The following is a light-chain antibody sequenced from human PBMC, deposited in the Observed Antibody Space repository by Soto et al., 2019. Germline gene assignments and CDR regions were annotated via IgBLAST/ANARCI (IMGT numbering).Light chain of an antibody. V-gene: IGKV3-15*01. CDR3: QQYNDWPPLIT. Sequence: EIVMTQSPATLSVSPGERATLSCRASQSISSDLAWFQQKPGQAPRLLIYDASTRATGVPARFRGSESGTEFTLTISSLQSEDFAVYFCQQYNDWPPLITFGQGTRLEIK. CDR2: DAS. CDR1: QSISSD. J-gene: IGKJ5*01.